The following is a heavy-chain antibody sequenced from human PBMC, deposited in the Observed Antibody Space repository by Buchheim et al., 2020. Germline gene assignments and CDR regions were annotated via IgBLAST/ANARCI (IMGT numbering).Heavy chain of an antibody. CDR1: GFTVSRYW. J-gene: IGHJ4*02. CDR2: IDGDGSAA. Sequence: EVQLVESGGGLVQPGQSLRLSCAASGFTVSRYWMHWVRQVPGKGLVWVSRIDGDGSAADYADSVTGRVTVSRDNAKNTLYLQLNSLGVEDTAVYYCARASNSRDYFDSWGQGTL. D-gene: IGHD4-23*01. CDR3: ARASNSRDYFDS. V-gene: IGHV3-74*01.